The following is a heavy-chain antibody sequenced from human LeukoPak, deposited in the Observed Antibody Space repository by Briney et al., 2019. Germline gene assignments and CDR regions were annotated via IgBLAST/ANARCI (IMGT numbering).Heavy chain of an antibody. V-gene: IGHV3-7*01. D-gene: IGHD3-3*01. J-gene: IGHJ5*02. Sequence: GGSLRLSCTTSGFTSSSHWMGWVRQAPGKGLEWVANIKPDGSEENYVDSVKGRFTISRDNAKNSQYLQMSSLRAEDTAVYYCVTGGHYSGSWGQGSLVTVSS. CDR1: GFTSSSHW. CDR3: VTGGHYSGS. CDR2: IKPDGSEE.